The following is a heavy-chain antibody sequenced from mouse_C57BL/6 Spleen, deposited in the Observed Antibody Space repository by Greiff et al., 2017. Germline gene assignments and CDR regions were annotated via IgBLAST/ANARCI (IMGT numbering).Heavy chain of an antibody. Sequence: VQLQQSGAELARPGASVKLSCKASGYTFTSYGISWVKQRPGQGLEWIGEIYPRSGNTYYNEKFKGKATLTADKSSSTAYMELRSLTSEDSSVYFCARGYYGRSQGYFDVWGTGTTVTVSS. CDR3: ARGYYGRSQGYFDV. CDR1: GYTFTSYG. V-gene: IGHV1-81*01. J-gene: IGHJ1*03. D-gene: IGHD1-1*01. CDR2: IYPRSGNT.